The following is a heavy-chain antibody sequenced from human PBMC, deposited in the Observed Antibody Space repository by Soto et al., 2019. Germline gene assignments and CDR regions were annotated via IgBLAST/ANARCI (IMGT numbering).Heavy chain of an antibody. V-gene: IGHV3-30*03. J-gene: IGHJ2*01. CDR3: AREAAHGNWYLDL. CDR2: IGRDGSAK. Sequence: QVQLVESGGAVVQPGRSLRLSCAASGFTFGAYGMHWVRQSPGKGLGWVAVIGRDGSAKVYTDSVKGRFTMSRDNSMNTLHMQMDSLREEDTAVYYCAREAAHGNWYLDLWGRGTLVTVSS. CDR1: GFTFGAYG.